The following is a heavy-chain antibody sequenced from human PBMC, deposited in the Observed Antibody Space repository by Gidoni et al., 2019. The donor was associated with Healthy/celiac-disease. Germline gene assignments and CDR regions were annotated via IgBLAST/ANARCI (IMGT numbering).Heavy chain of an antibody. CDR2: IRGSGGRP. V-gene: IGHV3-23*01. CDR1: GFTFSSYA. J-gene: IGHJ5*02. D-gene: IGHD3-3*01. CDR3: AKDLRFS. Sequence: EVQLLESGGGLVQPGGSLRLSCAASGFTFSSYAMSWARQAPGKGLEWVSAIRGSGGRPYYADAVKGRFTISRDNSKNTLYLQMNSLRAEDTAVYYCAKDLRFSWGQGTLVTVSS.